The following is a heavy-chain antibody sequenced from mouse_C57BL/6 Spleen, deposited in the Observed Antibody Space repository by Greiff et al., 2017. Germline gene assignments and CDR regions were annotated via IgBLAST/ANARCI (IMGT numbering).Heavy chain of an antibody. CDR3: ARRQDYFDY. J-gene: IGHJ2*01. D-gene: IGHD3-2*01. Sequence: QVQLKQSGPELVKPGASVKFSCTASGYAFSSSWMNWVKQRPGKGLEWIGRIYPGDGDTNYNGKFKGKATLTADKSSSTAYMQLSSLTSEDSAVYFCARRQDYFDYWGQGTTLTVSS. V-gene: IGHV1-82*01. CDR1: GYAFSSSW. CDR2: IYPGDGDT.